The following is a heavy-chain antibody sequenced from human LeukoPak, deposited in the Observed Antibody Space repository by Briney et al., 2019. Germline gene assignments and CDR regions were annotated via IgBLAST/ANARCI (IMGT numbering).Heavy chain of an antibody. CDR1: GYTFTNYG. Sequence: GASVKVSCKASGYTFTNYGVSWVRQAPGQGLEWMGWISGYNGYTNYAQTFQFRVTMTRDTSTSTAYMELRSLTSDDTAVYYCARDKAVTTELTQYFHHWGQGTLVTVSS. CDR3: ARDKAVTTELTQYFHH. J-gene: IGHJ1*01. D-gene: IGHD4-11*01. CDR2: ISGYNGYT. V-gene: IGHV1-18*01.